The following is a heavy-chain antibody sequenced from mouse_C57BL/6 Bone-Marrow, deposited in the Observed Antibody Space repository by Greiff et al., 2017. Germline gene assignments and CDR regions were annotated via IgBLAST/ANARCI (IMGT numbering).Heavy chain of an antibody. CDR1: GYSFTSYY. CDR3: AKGPRAPGYFDF. J-gene: IGHJ1*02. V-gene: IGHV1-66*01. Sequence: VQLQQSGPELVKPGASVQISCKASGYSFTSYYIHWVKQRPGQGLEWIGWIYPGSGNTKYNEKFKGKATLTADTSSSTAYMQLSSLTSEDSAVYYCAKGPRAPGYFDFRGTGTTVTDSS. D-gene: IGHD3-3*01. CDR2: IYPGSGNT.